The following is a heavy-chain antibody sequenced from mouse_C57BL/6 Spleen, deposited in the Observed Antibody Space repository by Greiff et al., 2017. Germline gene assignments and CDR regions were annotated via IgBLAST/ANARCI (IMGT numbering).Heavy chain of an antibody. J-gene: IGHJ2*01. Sequence: EVQLQQSGPELVKPGASVKISCKASGYTFTDYYMNWVKQSHGKSLEWIGDINPNNGGTSYNQKFKGKATLTVDKSSSTAYMERRSLTSEDSAVYYCARYYYGSMYYFDYWGQGTTLTVSS. CDR2: INPNNGGT. CDR1: GYTFTDYY. D-gene: IGHD1-1*01. CDR3: ARYYYGSMYYFDY. V-gene: IGHV1-26*01.